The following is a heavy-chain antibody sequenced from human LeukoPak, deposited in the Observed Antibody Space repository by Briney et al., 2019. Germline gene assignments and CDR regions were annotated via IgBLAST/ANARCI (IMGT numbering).Heavy chain of an antibody. D-gene: IGHD1-26*01. CDR3: TSDEGEDTSY. Sequence: GGSLRLSCTGSGFIFGDYAMNWVRQAPGKGLEWVGVIRSKAYGGTAEYAASVKGRFTISRDDPKSIAYLQMSSLKTEDTAVYYCTSDEGEDTSYWGQGTLVTVSS. V-gene: IGHV3-49*04. CDR2: IRSKAYGGTA. J-gene: IGHJ4*02. CDR1: GFIFGDYA.